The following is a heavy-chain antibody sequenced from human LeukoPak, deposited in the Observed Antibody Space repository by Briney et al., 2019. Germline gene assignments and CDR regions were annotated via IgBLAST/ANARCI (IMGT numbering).Heavy chain of an antibody. CDR1: GGSLSSHY. J-gene: IGHJ4*02. CDR3: ARDGGSTWDFDY. D-gene: IGHD6-13*01. CDR2: IYSRGNT. V-gene: IGHV4-59*11. Sequence: SETLSLTCTDSGGSLSSHYWSWIRQPPGKGLEWIGYIYSRGNTKYNPSLKSRVTISIDTSKNQFSLKLNSVTAADTAVYYCARDGGSTWDFDYWGQGTLVTVSS.